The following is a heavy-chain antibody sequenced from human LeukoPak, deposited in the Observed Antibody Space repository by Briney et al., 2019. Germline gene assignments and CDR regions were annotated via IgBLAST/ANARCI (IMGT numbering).Heavy chain of an antibody. J-gene: IGHJ4*02. CDR1: GGSTSSYY. D-gene: IGHD6-13*01. CDR2: IYNSWTT. CDR3: ARRSSSFVDY. Sequence: KPSETLSLTCIVSGGSTSSYYWSWIRQPPGKGLEWIGFIYNSWTTNYNPSLKSRVTISEDTSKNQFSLKLTSVTAADTAVYYCARRSSSFVDYWGQGTLVTVSS. V-gene: IGHV4-59*01.